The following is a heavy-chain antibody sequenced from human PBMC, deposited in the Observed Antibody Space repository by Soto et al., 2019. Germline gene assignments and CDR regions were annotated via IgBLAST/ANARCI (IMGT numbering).Heavy chain of an antibody. CDR3: ARLGAKYCSGGSCYHDALDI. CDR1: GGSISSSSYY. CDR2: IYYSGST. J-gene: IGHJ3*02. Sequence: SETLSLTCTVSGGSISSSSYYWGWIRQPPGKGLEWIGSIYYSGSTYYNPSLKSRVTISVDTSRNQFSLKLSSVTAADTAVYYCARLGAKYCSGGSCYHDALDIWGQGTMVTVS. D-gene: IGHD2-15*01. V-gene: IGHV4-39*01.